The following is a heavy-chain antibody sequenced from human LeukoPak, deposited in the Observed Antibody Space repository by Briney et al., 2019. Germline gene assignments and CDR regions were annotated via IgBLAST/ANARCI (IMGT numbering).Heavy chain of an antibody. CDR1: GGSISITSYY. J-gene: IGHJ4*02. CDR2: MYSSGST. D-gene: IGHD1-26*01. Sequence: SETLSLTCTVSGGSISITSYYWGWIRQPPGKGLEWIGSMYSSGSTYYNPSLKSRVTISVDTSKNQFSLKLSSVTAADTAVYYCARDLVGAIPYWGQGTLVTVSS. V-gene: IGHV4-39*07. CDR3: ARDLVGAIPY.